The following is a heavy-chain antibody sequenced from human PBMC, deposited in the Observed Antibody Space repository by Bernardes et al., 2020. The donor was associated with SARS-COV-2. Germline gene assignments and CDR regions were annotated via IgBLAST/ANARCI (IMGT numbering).Heavy chain of an antibody. D-gene: IGHD3-16*01. CDR2: INPNSGGT. Sequence: ASVKVSCKASGYTFTGYYMHWVRQAPGQGLEWMGWINPNSGGTNYAQKFQGWVTMTRDTSISTAYMELSRLRSDDTAVYYCARGKRIMITFGGTVNWFDPWGQGTLVTVSS. J-gene: IGHJ5*02. V-gene: IGHV1-2*04. CDR1: GYTFTGYY. CDR3: ARGKRIMITFGGTVNWFDP.